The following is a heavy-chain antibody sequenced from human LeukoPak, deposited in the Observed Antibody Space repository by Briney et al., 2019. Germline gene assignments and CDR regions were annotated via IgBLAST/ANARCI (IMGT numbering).Heavy chain of an antibody. CDR2: INSDGSST. CDR1: GFTFSSYW. J-gene: IGHJ3*02. D-gene: IGHD1-26*01. V-gene: IGHV3-74*01. Sequence: GGSLRLSCAASGFTFSSYWMHWVRQAPGKGLVWVSRINSDGSSTSYADSVAGRFTISRDNAKNTLYLQMNSLRADDTAVYYCSWDHTGKEDIWGQGTMVTVSS. CDR3: SWDHTGKEDI.